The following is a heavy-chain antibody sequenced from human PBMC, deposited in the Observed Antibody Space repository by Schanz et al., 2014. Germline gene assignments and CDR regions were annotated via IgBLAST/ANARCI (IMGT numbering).Heavy chain of an antibody. D-gene: IGHD2-8*02. V-gene: IGHV3-23*01. Sequence: DVQLLESGGGLVQPGGSLRLSCAASGFTFTTYAIGWVRRAPGRGLDWVSLISDSGDTAYYADSVKGRFTISRDNFKGALYLQMSSLRAEDTAVYYCAKSLESCPGGRCSRGYFDYWGQGTLVTVSS. J-gene: IGHJ4*02. CDR2: ISDSGDTA. CDR3: AKSLESCPGGRCSRGYFDY. CDR1: GFTFTTYA.